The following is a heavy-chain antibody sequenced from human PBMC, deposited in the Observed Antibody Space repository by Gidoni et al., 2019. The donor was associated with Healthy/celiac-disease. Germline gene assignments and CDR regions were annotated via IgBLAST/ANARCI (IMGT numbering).Heavy chain of an antibody. Sequence: QVQLVESGGGLVQPGRSLRLSCAASGFTFSSYPMHWVRQAPGKGLEWVAVISDDGSNKYYADSVKGRFTICRDNSKNTLYLQMNSLRAEDTAVYYCARDGPYSSSWYRYCFDYWGQGTLVTVSS. D-gene: IGHD6-13*01. CDR3: ARDGPYSSSWYRYCFDY. V-gene: IGHV3-30-3*01. CDR2: ISDDGSNK. J-gene: IGHJ4*02. CDR1: GFTFSSYP.